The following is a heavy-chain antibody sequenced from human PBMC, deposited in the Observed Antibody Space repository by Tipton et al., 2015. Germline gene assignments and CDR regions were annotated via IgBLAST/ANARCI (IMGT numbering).Heavy chain of an antibody. J-gene: IGHJ4*02. CDR2: IRYTGTT. V-gene: IGHV4-59*01. CDR3: AGLYAYFAY. Sequence: TLSLTCTVSGGSISSDYWSWIRQTPGKGLEWIAYIRYTGTTNYNPSLRSRVAISINTSKNQFSLRLTSVTAADTAVYYCAGLYAYFAYWGQGALVTVSS. CDR1: GGSISSDY. D-gene: IGHD2/OR15-2a*01.